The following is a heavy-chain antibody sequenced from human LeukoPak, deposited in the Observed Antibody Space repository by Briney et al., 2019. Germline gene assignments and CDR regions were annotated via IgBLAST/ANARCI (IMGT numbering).Heavy chain of an antibody. J-gene: IGHJ6*03. CDR2: IIPIFGTA. Sequence: SVKVSCKASGGTFSSYAISWVRQAPGQGLEWMGGIIPIFGTANYAQKFQGRVTITTDESTSTAYMELSSPRSEDTAVYYCARVREYQLLSDYYYMDVWGKGTTVTVSS. V-gene: IGHV1-69*05. D-gene: IGHD2-2*01. CDR3: ARVREYQLLSDYYYMDV. CDR1: GGTFSSYA.